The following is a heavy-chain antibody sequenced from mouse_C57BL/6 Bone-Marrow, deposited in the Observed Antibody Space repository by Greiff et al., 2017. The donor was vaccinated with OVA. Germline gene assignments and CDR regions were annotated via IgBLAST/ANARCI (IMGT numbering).Heavy chain of an antibody. Sequence: VQLQQPGAELVMPGASVKLSCKASGYTFTSYWMHWVKQRPGQGLEWIGEIDPSDSYTNYNQKFKGKSTLTVDKSSSTAYMQLSSLTSEDSAVYYGAREDTTVVALYWFDYWGQGTTLTVSS. CDR1: GYTFTSYW. J-gene: IGHJ2*01. CDR2: IDPSDSYT. D-gene: IGHD1-1*01. CDR3: AREDTTVVALYWFDY. V-gene: IGHV1-69*01.